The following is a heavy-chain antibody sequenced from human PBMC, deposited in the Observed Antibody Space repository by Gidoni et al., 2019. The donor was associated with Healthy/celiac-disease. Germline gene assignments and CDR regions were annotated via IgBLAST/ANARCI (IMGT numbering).Heavy chain of an antibody. CDR3: ARGGRGDAFDI. V-gene: IGHV4-34*01. CDR1: GGSFSGYY. Sequence: QVQLQQWGAGLLKPSETLSLTCAVYGGSFSGYYWSWIRQPPGKGLEWIGEINHSGSTNSNPSLKSRVTISVDTSKSQFSLKLSSVTAADTAVYYCARGGRGDAFDIWGQGTMVTVSS. J-gene: IGHJ3*02. CDR2: INHSGST. D-gene: IGHD3-16*01.